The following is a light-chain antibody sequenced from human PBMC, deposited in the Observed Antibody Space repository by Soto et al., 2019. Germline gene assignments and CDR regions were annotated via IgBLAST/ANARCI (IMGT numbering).Light chain of an antibody. CDR1: QSISSY. V-gene: IGKV1-39*01. Sequence: DIQMTQSPSSLSASVEDRVTITCRASQSISSYLNWYQQKPGKAPKLLIYAASSLQSGVPSRFSGSGSGTDFTLNISSLQPEDFATYYCQQTFSTLALTVGGGTKVDIK. CDR3: QQTFSTLALT. J-gene: IGKJ4*01. CDR2: AAS.